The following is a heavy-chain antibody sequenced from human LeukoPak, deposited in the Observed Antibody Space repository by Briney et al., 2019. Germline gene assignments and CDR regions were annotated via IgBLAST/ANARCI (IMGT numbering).Heavy chain of an antibody. D-gene: IGHD3-3*01. V-gene: IGHV3-30*04. CDR2: ISYDGSNK. J-gene: IGHJ4*02. CDR1: GFTFSSYA. CDR3: AKGRRDLRFSVDGSLDY. Sequence: GGSLRLSCAASGFTFSSYAMHWVRQAPGKGLEWVAVISYDGSNKYYADSVKGRFTISRDNSKNTLYLQMNSLRAEDTAVYYCAKGRRDLRFSVDGSLDYWGQGTLVTVSS.